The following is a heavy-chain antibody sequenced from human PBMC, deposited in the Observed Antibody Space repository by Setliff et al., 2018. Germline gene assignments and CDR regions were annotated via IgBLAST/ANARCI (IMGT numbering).Heavy chain of an antibody. CDR3: ARASYGWGSHYKIKWFDP. V-gene: IGHV4-38-2*01. CDR1: GSSISNDYY. D-gene: IGHD3-10*01. Sequence: PSETLSLTCGDSGSSISNDYYWGWIRQPPGRGLEWIGIISHSGSTDYNPSLKSRVTISLDKSRNQFSLHLNSVTASDTAVYYCARASYGWGSHYKIKWFDPWGQGTLVTVSS. J-gene: IGHJ5*02. CDR2: ISHSGST.